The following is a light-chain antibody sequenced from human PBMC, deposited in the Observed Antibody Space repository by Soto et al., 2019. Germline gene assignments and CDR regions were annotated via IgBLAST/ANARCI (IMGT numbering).Light chain of an antibody. J-gene: IGKJ1*01. CDR3: QQRSNWPLT. CDR2: DAS. V-gene: IGKV3-11*01. Sequence: IVCTQSPATLSLSPGDRATLSCRASQSVTSYLAWYQQKPGQAPRLLIYDASNRATGIPARFSGSGSGTDFTLTISSLEPEDFAVYYCQQRSNWPLTFGQGPRWIS. CDR1: QSVTSY.